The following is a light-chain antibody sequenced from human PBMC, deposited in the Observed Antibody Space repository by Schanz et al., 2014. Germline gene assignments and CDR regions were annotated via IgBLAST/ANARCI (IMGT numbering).Light chain of an antibody. CDR1: SSDVGSYNL. J-gene: IGLJ3*02. CDR3: SSYTSSSTLDWV. Sequence: QSALTQPASVSGSPGQSITISCTGTSSDVGSYNLVSWYQQHPGKAPKLMIYEGSKRPSGVSNRISGSKSGNTASLTISGLQAEDEADYYCSSYTSSSTLDWVFGGGTKLTVL. V-gene: IGLV2-14*02. CDR2: EGS.